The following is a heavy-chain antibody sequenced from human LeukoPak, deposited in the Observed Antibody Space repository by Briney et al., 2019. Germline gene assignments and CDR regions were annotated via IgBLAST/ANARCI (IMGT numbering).Heavy chain of an antibody. CDR2: IIPIFGTA. CDR3: ARDRRATRDDAFDI. D-gene: IGHD5-12*01. CDR1: GGTFSSYA. Sequence: SVKVSCKASGGTFSSYAIGWVRQAPGQGLEWMGGIIPIFGTANYAQKFQGRVTITADESTSTAYMELSSLRSEDTAVYYCARDRRATRDDAFDIWGQGTMVTVSS. V-gene: IGHV1-69*01. J-gene: IGHJ3*02.